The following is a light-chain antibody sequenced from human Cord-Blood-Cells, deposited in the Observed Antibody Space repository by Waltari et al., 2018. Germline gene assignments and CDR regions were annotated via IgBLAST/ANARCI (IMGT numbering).Light chain of an antibody. CDR2: DVS. Sequence: SITISCTGTSSDVGGYNYVSWYQQHPGKAPKLMIYDVSNRPSGVSNRFSGSKSGNTASLTISGLQAEDEADYYCSSYAGSNNFVFGTGTKVTVL. V-gene: IGLV2-14*04. CDR1: SSDVGGYNY. CDR3: SSYAGSNNFV. J-gene: IGLJ1*01.